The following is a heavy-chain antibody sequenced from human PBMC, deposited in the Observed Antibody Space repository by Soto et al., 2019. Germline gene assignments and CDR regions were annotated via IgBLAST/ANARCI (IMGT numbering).Heavy chain of an antibody. V-gene: IGHV1-46*01. Sequence: QVQLVQSGAEVKKPGASVKVSCKASGYIFTNYYIHWVRQAPGQGLEWMAIINPLPTSGSTNYAQKFQGRVTVTRDTSTSTVYLELSCLRSDDTAVYYCARDLAAAAYWGQGTLVTVSS. CDR2: INPLPTSGST. CDR3: ARDLAAAAY. J-gene: IGHJ4*02. CDR1: GYIFTNYY. D-gene: IGHD6-13*01.